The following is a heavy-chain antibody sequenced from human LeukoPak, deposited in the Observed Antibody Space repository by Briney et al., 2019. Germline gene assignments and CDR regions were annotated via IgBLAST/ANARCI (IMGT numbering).Heavy chain of an antibody. CDR2: INHSGST. CDR1: GGPFSGYY. D-gene: IGHD4-17*01. V-gene: IGHV4-34*01. J-gene: IGHJ4*02. Sequence: PSETLSLTCAVYGGPFSGYYWSWIRQPPGKGLEWIGEINHSGSTNYNPSLKSRVTISVDTSKNQFSLKLSSVTAADTAVYYCARGRSYGDLDYWGQGTLVTVSS. CDR3: ARGRSYGDLDY.